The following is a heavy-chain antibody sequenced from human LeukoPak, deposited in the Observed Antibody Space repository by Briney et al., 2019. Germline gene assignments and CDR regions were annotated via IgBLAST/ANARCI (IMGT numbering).Heavy chain of an antibody. Sequence: PGGSLRLSCAASGCTVSSTYMSWVRQAPGKGLEWVSVIYSGGSTYYADPVKGRFIISRDNSKNTLYLQMNSLRAEDTAVYYCARDHDYGDPSYYYYAMDVWGQGTTVTVSS. CDR1: GCTVSSTY. CDR2: IYSGGST. CDR3: ARDHDYGDPSYYYYAMDV. J-gene: IGHJ6*02. D-gene: IGHD4-17*01. V-gene: IGHV3-66*01.